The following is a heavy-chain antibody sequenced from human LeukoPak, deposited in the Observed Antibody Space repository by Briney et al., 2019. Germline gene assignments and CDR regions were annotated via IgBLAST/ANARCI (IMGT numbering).Heavy chain of an antibody. CDR2: VSADGTT. V-gene: IGHV4-59*08. D-gene: IGHD2-15*01. Sequence: PSETLSLTCSVSGDSVTSSYWNWIRPPPGKGLEWIGYVSADGTTNYSPSLRSRLIMPVDTAKNDISLILMSVTAADTAIYYCARLDCVLEGCYNHWGRGTLVTVAS. J-gene: IGHJ4*02. CDR3: ARLDCVLEGCYNH. CDR1: GDSVTSSY.